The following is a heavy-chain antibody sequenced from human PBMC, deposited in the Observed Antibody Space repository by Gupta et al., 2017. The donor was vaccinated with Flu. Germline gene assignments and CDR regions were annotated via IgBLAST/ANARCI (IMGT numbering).Heavy chain of an antibody. V-gene: IGHV4-59*01. D-gene: IGHD1-26*01. Sequence: SISNYYWGWIRQPPGSGREWIGFIYYSGKTNFIPSRKSRVTMSLDTSQNQIALKLTYGNDADKAVYFCASCDTYYKNWLATWGQGTLVTVSS. CDR1: SISNYY. J-gene: IGHJ5*02. CDR3: ASCDTYYKNWLAT. CDR2: IYYSGKT.